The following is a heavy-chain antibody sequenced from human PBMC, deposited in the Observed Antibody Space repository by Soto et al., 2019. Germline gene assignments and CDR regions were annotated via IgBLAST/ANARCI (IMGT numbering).Heavy chain of an antibody. Sequence: GGSLRLSCAASGFTFSSYAMSLVRQAPGKGLEWVSAISGSGGSTYYADSVKGRFTISRDNSKNALYLQMNSLRAEDTAVYYCAKLPTFYYDSSGYYFDYYYYYGMDVWGQGTTVTVSS. CDR3: AKLPTFYYDSSGYYFDYYYYYGMDV. D-gene: IGHD3-22*01. V-gene: IGHV3-23*01. CDR1: GFTFSSYA. CDR2: ISGSGGST. J-gene: IGHJ6*02.